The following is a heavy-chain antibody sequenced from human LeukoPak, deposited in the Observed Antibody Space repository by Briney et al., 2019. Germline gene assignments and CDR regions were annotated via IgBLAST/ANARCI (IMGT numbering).Heavy chain of an antibody. V-gene: IGHV1-69*05. Sequence: ASPKLSCKASGGTFCRYAISSVPQAPGQGLEWMGGIIPIFGTANYAQTFQGRVTITTDESTSTAYMELSSLRSEDTAVYYCARVGSSKSAGAFDIWGQGTMVTVSS. J-gene: IGHJ3*02. CDR3: ARVGSSKSAGAFDI. CDR2: IIPIFGTA. CDR1: GGTFCRYA. D-gene: IGHD2-2*01.